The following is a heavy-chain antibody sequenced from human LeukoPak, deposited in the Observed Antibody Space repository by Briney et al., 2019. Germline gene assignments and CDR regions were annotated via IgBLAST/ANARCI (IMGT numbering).Heavy chain of an antibody. Sequence: WGSLRLSCVASGYTFSNYAMHWVRQTPGKGLEYVSGINSNGGSTQYASSVKGRFTISRDNSKDTLYLQMGSLRSEDMAVYYCARAPTVTAESAFGYWGQGTLVTVSS. CDR2: INSNGGST. CDR3: ARAPTVTAESAFGY. V-gene: IGHV3-64*01. D-gene: IGHD4-17*01. J-gene: IGHJ4*02. CDR1: GYTFSNYA.